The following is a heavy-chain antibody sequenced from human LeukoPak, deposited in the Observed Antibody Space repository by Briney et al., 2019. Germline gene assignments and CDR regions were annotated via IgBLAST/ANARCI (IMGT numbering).Heavy chain of an antibody. CDR1: GGTFSSYA. CDR3: ARDLGRYDSSGYYYGNYYYYGMDV. Sequence: SVKVSCKASGGTFSSYAISWVRQAPGQGLEWMGRIIPILGIANYAQEFQGRVTITADKSTSTAYMELSSLRSEDTAVYYCARDLGRYDSSGYYYGNYYYYGMDVWGQGTTVTVSS. V-gene: IGHV1-69*04. CDR2: IIPILGIA. J-gene: IGHJ6*02. D-gene: IGHD3-22*01.